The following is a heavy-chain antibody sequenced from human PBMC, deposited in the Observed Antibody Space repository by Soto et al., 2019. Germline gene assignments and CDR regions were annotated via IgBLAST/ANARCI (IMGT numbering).Heavy chain of an antibody. J-gene: IGHJ6*02. V-gene: IGHV4-59*01. CDR3: ARGEDAFFYYGLDV. Sequence: LSLTCTVSGGSLTSSYWSWIRRPPGKGLEWIAYIYDTGISGYTPSTSYNPSLKSRVTMSVDTSKSQFSLKLTSVTAADTAVYYCARGEDAFFYYGLDVWGQGITVTVSS. CDR2: IYDTGISGYTPST. CDR1: GGSLTSSY.